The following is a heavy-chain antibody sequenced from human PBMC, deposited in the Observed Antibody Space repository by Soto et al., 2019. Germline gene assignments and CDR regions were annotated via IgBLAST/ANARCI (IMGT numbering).Heavy chain of an antibody. CDR1: GGSISSSNW. Sequence: SETLYLTCAVSGGSISSSNWWSWVRQPPGKGLERIGEIYHNGSNNYNPTIKRRINITVDKSKNQFSLKLSSVTAADTAVYYCARWTYYDILTGYAYYGMDVWGQGTTVS. V-gene: IGHV4-4*02. CDR3: ARWTYYDILTGYAYYGMDV. J-gene: IGHJ6*02. D-gene: IGHD3-9*01. CDR2: IYHNGSN.